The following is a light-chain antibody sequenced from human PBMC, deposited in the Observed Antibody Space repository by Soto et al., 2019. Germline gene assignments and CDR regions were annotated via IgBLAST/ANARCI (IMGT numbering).Light chain of an antibody. CDR2: EIS. J-gene: IGLJ1*01. CDR3: SSYNSSSTLYV. CDR1: SSDVGGYTY. V-gene: IGLV2-14*01. Sequence: QSALTQPASVSGSPGQSITISCTGTSSDVGGYTYVSWYQQHPGKAPKLIIYEISKRPSGVSNRFSGSKSGDTASLTISGLRAEDEADYYCSSYNSSSTLYVFGTGTKLTVL.